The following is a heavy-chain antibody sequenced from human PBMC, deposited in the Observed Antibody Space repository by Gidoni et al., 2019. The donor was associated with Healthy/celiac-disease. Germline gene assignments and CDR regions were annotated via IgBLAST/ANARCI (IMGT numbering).Heavy chain of an antibody. Sequence: EVQLLASGGGLVQPGGSLRLSCAASGFPFSSSAMRWVRQAPGKGLEWVSASSGSGGSTYYADSVKGRFTISRDNSKNTLYLQMNSLRAEDTAVYYCAKSDYDDSSGYYPDKGGMDVWGQGTTVTVSS. CDR1: GFPFSSSA. J-gene: IGHJ6*02. D-gene: IGHD3-22*01. CDR2: SSGSGGST. V-gene: IGHV3-23*01. CDR3: AKSDYDDSSGYYPDKGGMDV.